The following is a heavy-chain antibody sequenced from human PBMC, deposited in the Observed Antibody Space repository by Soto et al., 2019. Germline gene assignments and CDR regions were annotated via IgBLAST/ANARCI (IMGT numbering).Heavy chain of an antibody. CDR3: ARASPTYYDFWSGYPVPDY. CDR2: IYYSGST. CDR1: GGYISSGDYY. V-gene: IGHV4-30-4*08. Sequence: LQMMCLPSTVSGGYISSGDYYWSWIRKPPGKGLEWIGYIYYSGSTYYNPSLKSRVTISVDTSKNQFSLKLSSVTAADTAVYYCARASPTYYDFWSGYPVPDYWGQGTLVTVSS. D-gene: IGHD3-3*01. J-gene: IGHJ4*02.